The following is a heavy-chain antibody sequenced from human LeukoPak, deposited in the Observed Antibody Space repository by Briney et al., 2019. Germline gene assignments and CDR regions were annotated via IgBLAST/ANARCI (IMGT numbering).Heavy chain of an antibody. Sequence: GGSLRLSCAASGFTVSSNYMSWVRQAPGKGLEWVSVIYSGGSTYYADSVKGRFTISRDNSKNTLYLQMNSLRAEDTAVYYCARDKVACSSTSCRYWYFDLWGRGTLVTVSS. J-gene: IGHJ2*01. CDR3: ARDKVACSSTSCRYWYFDL. V-gene: IGHV3-53*01. D-gene: IGHD2-2*01. CDR2: IYSGGST. CDR1: GFTVSSNY.